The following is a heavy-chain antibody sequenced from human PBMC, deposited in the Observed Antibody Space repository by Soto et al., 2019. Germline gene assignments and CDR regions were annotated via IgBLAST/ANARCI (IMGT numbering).Heavy chain of an antibody. CDR2: ISAYNGNT. Sequence: QVQLVQSGAEVKKPGASVKVSCKASGYTFTSYGISWVRQAPGQGLEWMGWISAYNGNTNYAQKLQGRVTMTTDTSTSTAYMELRSLRSGDTAVYYCARDPPYCSSTSCYVTFDYWGQGTLVTVSS. CDR1: GYTFTSYG. D-gene: IGHD2-2*01. CDR3: ARDPPYCSSTSCYVTFDY. J-gene: IGHJ4*02. V-gene: IGHV1-18*01.